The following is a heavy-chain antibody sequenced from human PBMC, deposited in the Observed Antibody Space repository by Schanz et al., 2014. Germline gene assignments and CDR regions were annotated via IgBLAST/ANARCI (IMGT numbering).Heavy chain of an antibody. CDR2: ISGTGGDDT. J-gene: IGHJ4*02. CDR1: GFSFGTYA. CDR3: AKDISDTSGKDDY. D-gene: IGHD3-22*01. V-gene: IGHV3-23*01. Sequence: EMQLLESGGGLAQPGGSLRLSCAASGFSFGTYAMSWVRQAPGKGLLWVSSISGTGGDDTYYADSVKGRFTSSRDNSKHPLFLQMNILRVEDSAIYYCAKDISDTSGKDDYWGQGTLVTVSS.